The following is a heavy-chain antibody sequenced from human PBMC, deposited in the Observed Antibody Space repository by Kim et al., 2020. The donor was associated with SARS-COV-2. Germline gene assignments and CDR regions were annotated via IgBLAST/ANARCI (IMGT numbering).Heavy chain of an antibody. Sequence: KGRFTISRDDSKNTLYLQMNSLKTEDTAVYYCTTGLRGVPYSSSWYDYFDYWGQGTLVTVSS. CDR3: TTGLRGVPYSSSWYDYFDY. J-gene: IGHJ4*02. D-gene: IGHD6-13*01. V-gene: IGHV3-15*01.